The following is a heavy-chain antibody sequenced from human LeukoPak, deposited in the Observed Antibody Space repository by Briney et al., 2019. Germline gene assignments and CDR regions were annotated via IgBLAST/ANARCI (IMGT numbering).Heavy chain of an antibody. CDR3: ARTSPLAATGARRAFDI. J-gene: IGHJ3*02. CDR1: GVTFSSYG. CDR2: IWYDGRDK. V-gene: IGHV3-33*08. Sequence: GRSLRLSCAASGVTFSSYGMHWVRQAPGKGLGRVGVIWYDGRDKYYTDSVQGRFTISRDDSKSTVYLRMDSLGIDDTALYYCARTSPLAATGARRAFDIWGRGKMVTVSS. D-gene: IGHD6-13*01.